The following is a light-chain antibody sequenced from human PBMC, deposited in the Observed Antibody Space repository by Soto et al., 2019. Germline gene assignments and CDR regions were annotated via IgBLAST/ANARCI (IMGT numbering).Light chain of an antibody. CDR2: AAS. V-gene: IGKV1-39*01. Sequence: DIQMTQSPSSLSASVGDRATITCRASQSISTYLNWYQQKPGKAPNLLIFAASTFQSVVPSRFSGSGSGTDFTLTIRGLQPEDFATDYCQQSYTAPLTFGGGTKVEIK. CDR3: QQSYTAPLT. J-gene: IGKJ4*01. CDR1: QSISTY.